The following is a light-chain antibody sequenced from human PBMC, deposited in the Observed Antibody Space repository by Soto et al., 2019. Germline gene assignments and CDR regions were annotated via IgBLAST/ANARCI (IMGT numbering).Light chain of an antibody. CDR3: SSYTSSSTL. CDR1: SSDVGGYNY. Sequence: VLTQPASVSGSPGQSITISCTGTSSDVGGYNYVSWYQQHPGKAPKLMIYAVTDRPSGVSSRFSGSKSGNTASLTISGLQAEDEADCYCSSYTSSSTLFGTGTKVTVL. V-gene: IGLV2-14*01. CDR2: AVT. J-gene: IGLJ1*01.